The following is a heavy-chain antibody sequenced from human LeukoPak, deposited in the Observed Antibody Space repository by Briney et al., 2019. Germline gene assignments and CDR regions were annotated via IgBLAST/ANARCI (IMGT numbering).Heavy chain of an antibody. CDR1: GSTFSSYE. CDR2: ISSSGSTI. Sequence: PGGSLRLSCAASGSTFSSYEMNWVRQAPGKGLEWVSYISSSGSTIYYADSVKGRFTISRDNAKNSLYLQMNSLRAEDTAVYYCAREPGYSYGNFDYWGQGTLVTVSS. V-gene: IGHV3-48*03. CDR3: AREPGYSYGNFDY. D-gene: IGHD5-18*01. J-gene: IGHJ4*02.